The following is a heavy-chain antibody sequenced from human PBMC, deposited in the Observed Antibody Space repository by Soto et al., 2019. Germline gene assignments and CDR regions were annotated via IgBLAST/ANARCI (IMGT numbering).Heavy chain of an antibody. Sequence: PSDTLSLTCIVSGTSVSNYYWIWIRQPAGKGLEHIGRIYTSGSTSYNPSLKSRVTMSMDTSQTQIYLNLTSVTAADTAVYYCARGGIQLSYAFDYWGQGIQVTVSS. CDR3: ARGGIQLSYAFDY. CDR1: GTSVSNYY. V-gene: IGHV4-4*07. D-gene: IGHD5-18*01. CDR2: IYTSGST. J-gene: IGHJ4*02.